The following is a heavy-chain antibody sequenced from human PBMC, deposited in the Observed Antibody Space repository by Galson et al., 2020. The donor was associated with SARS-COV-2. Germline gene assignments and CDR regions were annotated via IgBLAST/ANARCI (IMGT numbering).Heavy chain of an antibody. J-gene: IGHJ4*02. D-gene: IGHD5-12*01. CDR3: ARERRMVATYNGAFDY. CDR1: GGSISSGGYY. Sequence: SETLSLTCTVSGGSISSGGYYWSWIRQHPGKGLEWIGYIYYSGSTYYNPSLKSRVTISVDTSKNQFSLKLSSVTAADTAVYYCARERRMVATYNGAFDYWGQRTLVTVSS. CDR2: IYYSGST. V-gene: IGHV4-31*03.